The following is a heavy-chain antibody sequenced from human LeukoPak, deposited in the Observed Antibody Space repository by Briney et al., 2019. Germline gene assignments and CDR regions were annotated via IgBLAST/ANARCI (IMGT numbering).Heavy chain of an antibody. CDR1: GFTFSRNA. CDR3: ARDFWGAYRVDYFDY. V-gene: IGHV3-21*01. D-gene: IGHD3-3*01. CDR2: ISGNGLGT. J-gene: IGHJ4*02. Sequence: GGSLRLSCAASGFTFSRNAMNWVRQAPGKGLEWVAAISGNGLGTYYADSVKGRFNISRDNAKKSLYLQMNSLRAEDTAVYYCARDFWGAYRVDYFDYWGQGTLVTVSS.